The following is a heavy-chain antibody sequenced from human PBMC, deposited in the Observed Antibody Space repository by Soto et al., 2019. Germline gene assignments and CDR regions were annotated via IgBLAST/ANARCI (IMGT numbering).Heavy chain of an antibody. CDR1: GYPFTSYD. D-gene: IGHD1-26*01. Sequence: ASVKGFFKASGYPFTSYDINLVRQATGQGRKWMEWMNPNSGNTGYAQKFQGRVTMTMNTSISTAYMELSSLRSEDTALYYCARGYFSFRPDVWGQGTTVTVSS. CDR2: MNPNSGNT. CDR3: ARGYFSFRPDV. V-gene: IGHV1-8*01. J-gene: IGHJ6*01.